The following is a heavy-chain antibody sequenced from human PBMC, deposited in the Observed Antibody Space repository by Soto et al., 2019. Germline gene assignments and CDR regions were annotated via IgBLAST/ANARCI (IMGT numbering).Heavy chain of an antibody. J-gene: IGHJ4*02. CDR1: GFTFSNAW. V-gene: IGHV3-15*01. CDR2: IKSKTDGGTT. Sequence: EVQLVESGGGLVKPGGSLRLSCAASGFTFSNAWMSWVRQAPGKGLEWVGRIKSKTDGGTTDYAAPVKGRFTISRDDSKNTLYLQMNSLKTEDTAVYYCTTDTPGIAAAGLDYWGQGTLVTVSS. D-gene: IGHD6-13*01. CDR3: TTDTPGIAAAGLDY.